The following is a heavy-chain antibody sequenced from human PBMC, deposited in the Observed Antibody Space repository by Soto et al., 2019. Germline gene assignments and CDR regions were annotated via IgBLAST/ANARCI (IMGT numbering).Heavy chain of an antibody. V-gene: IGHV4-59*01. J-gene: IGHJ4*02. D-gene: IGHD2-2*01. CDR3: ARGYDYGDY. CDR1: GGSISSYY. Sequence: QVQLQESGPGLVKPSETLSLTCTVSGGSISSYYWSWIRQPPGKGLEWIGYIYYSGSTNYNHYLNSRVTLSVDPSKNQFSLKLSSVTAADTAVYYCARGYDYGDYWGQGTLVTLSS. CDR2: IYYSGST.